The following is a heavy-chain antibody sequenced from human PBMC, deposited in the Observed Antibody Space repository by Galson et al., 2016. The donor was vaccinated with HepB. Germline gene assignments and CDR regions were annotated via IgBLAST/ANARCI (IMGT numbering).Heavy chain of an antibody. J-gene: IGHJ1*01. D-gene: IGHD3-10*01. CDR1: GFPFSGFS. CDR3: AKDYYGSASSMH. CDR2: ISGSSGDT. V-gene: IGHV3-48*01. Sequence: SLRLSCAASGFPFSGFSMNWVRQAPGKGLEWIAYISGSSGDTKYADPVRGRFIISRDNGKNSLYLQMNSLRPEDTAIYYCAKDYYGSASSMHWGQGTLVTVSA.